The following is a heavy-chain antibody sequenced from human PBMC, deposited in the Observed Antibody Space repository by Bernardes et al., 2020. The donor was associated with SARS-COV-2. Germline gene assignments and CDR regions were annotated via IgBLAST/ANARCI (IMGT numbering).Heavy chain of an antibody. CDR2: ISWNSGSI. V-gene: IGHV3-9*01. CDR1: GFTFDDYA. CDR3: AKDIMGYGGAFDI. J-gene: IGHJ3*02. Sequence: GGSLRLSCAASGFTFDDYAMHWVRQAPGKGLEWVSGISWNSGSIGYADSVKGRFTISRDNAKNSLYLQMNSLRAEDTALYYCAKDIMGYGGAFDIWGQGTMVTVSS. D-gene: IGHD5-12*01.